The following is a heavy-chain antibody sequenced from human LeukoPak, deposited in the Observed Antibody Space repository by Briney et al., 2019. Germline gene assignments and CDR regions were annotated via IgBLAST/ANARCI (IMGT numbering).Heavy chain of an antibody. CDR3: ARAPYDSSGYYPNWFDP. CDR2: IYYSGST. CDR1: GGSFSGYY. Sequence: SETLSLTCAVYGGSFSGYYWSWIRQHPGKGLEWIGYIYYSGSTHYNPSLKSRVTISVDTSKNQFSLKLSSVTAADTAVYYCARAPYDSSGYYPNWFDPWGQGTLVTVSS. V-gene: IGHV4-31*11. D-gene: IGHD3-22*01. J-gene: IGHJ5*02.